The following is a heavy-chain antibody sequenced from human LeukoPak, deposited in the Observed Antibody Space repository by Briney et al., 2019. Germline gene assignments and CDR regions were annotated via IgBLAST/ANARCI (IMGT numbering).Heavy chain of an antibody. V-gene: IGHV6-1*01. CDR3: AREGPYSSSWYAFDI. D-gene: IGHD6-13*01. J-gene: IGHJ3*02. CDR2: YYRSKWYN. Sequence: YYRSKWYNDYAVSVKSRITINPDTSKNQFSLQLNSVTPEDTAVYYCAREGPYSSSWYAFDIWGQGTMVTVSS.